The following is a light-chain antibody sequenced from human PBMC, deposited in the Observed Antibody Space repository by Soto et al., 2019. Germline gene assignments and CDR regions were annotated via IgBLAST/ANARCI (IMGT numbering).Light chain of an antibody. CDR2: GAS. CDR1: QSVSSS. Sequence: EIVMTQSPATLSVSPGERVTLSCWASQSVSSSLAWYQQGRGQAPRLLIYGASSRATGIPARFSGSGSGTEFTLTISSLQSEDFAVYYCLQYKKWPPWTFGQGTKVEIK. V-gene: IGKV3-15*01. J-gene: IGKJ1*01. CDR3: LQYKKWPPWT.